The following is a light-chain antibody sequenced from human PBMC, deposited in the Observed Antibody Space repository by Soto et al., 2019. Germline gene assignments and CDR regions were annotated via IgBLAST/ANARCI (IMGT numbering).Light chain of an antibody. CDR1: SSDVGGYNY. Sequence: QSALTQPASVSGSPGQSITISCTGTSSDVGGYNYVSWYQQHPGNAPELMIYDVNKRPSGVSNRFSGSKSGNTASLTISGLQADDEAEYYCSSYTTTSALVFGGGTKLTVL. CDR3: SSYTTTSALV. V-gene: IGLV2-14*03. CDR2: DVN. J-gene: IGLJ2*01.